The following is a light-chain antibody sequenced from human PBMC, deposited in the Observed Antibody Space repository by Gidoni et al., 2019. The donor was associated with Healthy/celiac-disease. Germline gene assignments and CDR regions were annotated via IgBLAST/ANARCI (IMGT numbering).Light chain of an antibody. V-gene: IGLV3-25*03. CDR3: QSADSSGTYKV. Sequence: SYELTQPPSVPVSPGQTARITCSGDALPKQYAYWYQQKPGQPPVLVIYKDSERPSGIPERFSGSSSGTTVTLTISGVQAEDEADYYCQSADSSGTYKVFGGGTKLTVL. CDR2: KDS. J-gene: IGLJ3*02. CDR1: ALPKQY.